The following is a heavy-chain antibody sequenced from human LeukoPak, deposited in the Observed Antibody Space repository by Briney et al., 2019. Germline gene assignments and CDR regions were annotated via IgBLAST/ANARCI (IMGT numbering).Heavy chain of an antibody. CDR3: ARAAYDSTGYLTL. J-gene: IGHJ4*02. Sequence: GSLRLSCAASGFTFSSYGMHWVRPAAGKGLEWVAVIWYDGTNKYYADSVKGRFTISRDNSKNTLYLQMNSLRVEDTAVYYCARAAYDSTGYLTLWGQGTLVTVSS. D-gene: IGHD3-22*01. V-gene: IGHV3-33*01. CDR2: IWYDGTNK. CDR1: GFTFSSYG.